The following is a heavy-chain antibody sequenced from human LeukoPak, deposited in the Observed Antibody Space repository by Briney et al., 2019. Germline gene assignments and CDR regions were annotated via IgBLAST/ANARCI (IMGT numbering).Heavy chain of an antibody. CDR3: VRDVDY. V-gene: IGHV4-61*02. J-gene: IGHJ4*02. Sequence: SETLSLTCTVSGGSISSGSYYWSWIRQPAGKGLEWIGRIYTSGSTNYNPSLKSRVTISVDTSKNQFSLKLSSVTAADTAVYYCVRDVDYWGQGTLVTVSS. CDR1: GGSISSGSYY. CDR2: IYTSGST.